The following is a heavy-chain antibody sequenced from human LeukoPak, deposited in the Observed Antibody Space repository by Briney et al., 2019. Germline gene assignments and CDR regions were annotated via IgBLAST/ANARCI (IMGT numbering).Heavy chain of an antibody. Sequence: KPSETLSLTCTVSGGSIGSGYYWAWIRQPPGKGLEWIGSIHYGGTTHYNPSLLSRVTISADTSKNQFALDLRSVTAADTAVYYCTRDIGDFVSDFWGQGTLVTVSS. CDR3: TRDIGDFVSDF. CDR2: IHYGGTT. D-gene: IGHD2-21*02. CDR1: GGSIGSGYY. V-gene: IGHV4-39*02. J-gene: IGHJ4*02.